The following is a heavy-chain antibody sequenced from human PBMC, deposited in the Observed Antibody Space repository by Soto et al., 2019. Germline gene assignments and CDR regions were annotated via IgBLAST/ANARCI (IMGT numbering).Heavy chain of an antibody. Sequence: QGHLEQSGAEVKKPGASVRVSCKASGYTFSTYAIAWVRQAPGQGLEWMGWISAYNGDTHYAQKFQGRVTMTTETSTSTASMELTNLRSDDTAVYYYAREGVYYPDSSGFYRRDNYYAMDVWGQGTTVTVS. V-gene: IGHV1-18*01. CDR1: GYTFSTYA. CDR2: ISAYNGDT. D-gene: IGHD3-22*01. CDR3: AREGVYYPDSSGFYRRDNYYAMDV. J-gene: IGHJ6*02.